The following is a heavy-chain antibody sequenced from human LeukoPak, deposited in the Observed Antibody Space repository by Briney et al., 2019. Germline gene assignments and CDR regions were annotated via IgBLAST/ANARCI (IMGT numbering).Heavy chain of an antibody. D-gene: IGHD2-2*01. J-gene: IGHJ6*02. CDR1: GGXVSSSLYY. CDR3: ARGCSSTSCWLRMDV. CDR2: IYTSGST. Sequence: PSETLSLTCTVSGGXVSSSLYYWSWIRQPAGKGLEWIGRIYTSGSTSYNPSLKSRVTMSIDTSKNQFSLKLSALTAADTAVYYCARGCSSTSCWLRMDVWGQGTTVTVSS. V-gene: IGHV4-61*02.